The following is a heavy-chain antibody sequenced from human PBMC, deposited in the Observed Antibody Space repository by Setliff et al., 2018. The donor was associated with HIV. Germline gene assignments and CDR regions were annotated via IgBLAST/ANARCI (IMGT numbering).Heavy chain of an antibody. CDR1: GFSFNSYG. J-gene: IGHJ4*02. D-gene: IGHD3-3*01. V-gene: IGHV3-33*06. CDR3: AKGGSGNYDFWSGYYSGGSDYFDY. Sequence: GGSLRLSCTFYGFSFNSYGMHWVRQAPGKGLEWVASIWYDERHKFYANSVKGRFTISRDNSKNTLYLQMNSLKADDTAVYYCAKGGSGNYDFWSGYYSGGSDYFDYWGQGTLVTVSS. CDR2: IWYDERHK.